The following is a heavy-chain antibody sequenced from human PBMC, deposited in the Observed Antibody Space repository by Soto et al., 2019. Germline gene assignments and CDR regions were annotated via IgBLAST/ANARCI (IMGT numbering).Heavy chain of an antibody. J-gene: IGHJ6*02. CDR3: ARDQGEPGAQYYYYGMDV. Sequence: SETLSLTCTVSGGSISSGDYYWSWIRQPPGKGLEWIGYIYYSGSTYYDPSLKSRVTISVDTSKNQFSLKLSSVTAADTAVYYCARDQGEPGAQYYYYGMDVWGQGTTVTVSS. CDR1: GGSISSGDYY. V-gene: IGHV4-30-4*01. CDR2: IYYSGST.